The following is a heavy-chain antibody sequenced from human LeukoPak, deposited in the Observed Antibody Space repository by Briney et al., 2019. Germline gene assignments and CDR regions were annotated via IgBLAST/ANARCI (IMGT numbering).Heavy chain of an antibody. CDR1: GFTFSDHY. D-gene: IGHD4-23*01. CDR3: ARGDYGGDYFDY. V-gene: IGHV3-11*05. CDR2: ISSGSTYT. J-gene: IGHJ4*02. Sequence: SGGSLRLSCEVSGFTFSDHYMSWIRQAPGKRLEWVSYISSGSTYTNYADSVEGRFTISKDNAKNSLYLQMNSLRAEDTAVYYCARGDYGGDYFDYWGQGTLVTVSS.